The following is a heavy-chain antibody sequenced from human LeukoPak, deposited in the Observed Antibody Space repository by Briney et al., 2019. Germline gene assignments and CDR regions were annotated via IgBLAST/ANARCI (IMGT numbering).Heavy chain of an antibody. V-gene: IGHV4-31*03. D-gene: IGHD3-16*01. Sequence: SQTLSLTCTVSGGSISSGGYYWSWIRQHPGKGLEWVGYIYYSGSTYYHPSLKSRVTISVDTSKNQFSLKLSSVTAADTAVYYCASSTYYDYVWGSYAFDIWGQGTMVTVSS. J-gene: IGHJ3*02. CDR2: IYYSGST. CDR3: ASSTYYDYVWGSYAFDI. CDR1: GGSISSGGYY.